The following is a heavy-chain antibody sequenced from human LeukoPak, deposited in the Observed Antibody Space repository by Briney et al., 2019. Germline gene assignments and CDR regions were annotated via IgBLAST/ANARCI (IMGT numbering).Heavy chain of an antibody. V-gene: IGHV3-48*02. CDR3: AREYCSSTSCSTLCYYYYYGMDV. CDR2: ISSSSSTI. CDR1: GFTFSSYS. D-gene: IGHD2-2*01. Sequence: PGGSLRLSCAASGFTFSSYSMNWVRQAPGKGLEWVSYISSSSSTIYYADSVKGRFTISRDNAKNSLYLQMNSLRDEDTAVYYCAREYCSSTSCSTLCYYYYYGMDVWGQGTTVTVSS. J-gene: IGHJ6*02.